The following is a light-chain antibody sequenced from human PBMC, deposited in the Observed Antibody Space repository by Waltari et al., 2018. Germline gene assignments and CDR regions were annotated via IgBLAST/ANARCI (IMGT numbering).Light chain of an antibody. J-gene: IGKJ3*01. V-gene: IGKV1-27*01. Sequence: DIQMTQSPSSLSPSVGDRVTTTCRASQDISSYLAWYQQRPGKVPKLLIYAASTLQSGVPSRFSGSGSGTDFTLTISSLQPEDVATYYCHKYNSAPFTFGPGTKVQFK. CDR3: HKYNSAPFT. CDR1: QDISSY. CDR2: AAS.